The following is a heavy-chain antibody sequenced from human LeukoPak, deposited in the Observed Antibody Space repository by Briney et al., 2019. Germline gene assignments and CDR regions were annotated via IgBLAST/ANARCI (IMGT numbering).Heavy chain of an antibody. Sequence: ASVKVSCKASGYTFTSFGISWVRQAPGQGLEWMGWISAYNGNPNYAQNLQGRVTMTTDTSTSTAYMELRSLRSDDTAVYYCAGGRYCSSSSCYQIYYYYMDVWGKGTTVTVSS. CDR1: GYTFTSFG. D-gene: IGHD2-2*01. CDR3: AGGRYCSSSSCYQIYYYYMDV. V-gene: IGHV1-18*01. CDR2: ISAYNGNP. J-gene: IGHJ6*03.